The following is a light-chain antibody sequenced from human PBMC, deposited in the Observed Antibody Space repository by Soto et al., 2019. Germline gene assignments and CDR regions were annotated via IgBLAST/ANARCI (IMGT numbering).Light chain of an antibody. CDR3: HQRSNWPLVT. CDR2: DTS. J-gene: IGKJ3*01. V-gene: IGKV3-11*01. CDR1: QSVRSY. Sequence: EIVLTQSPATLSLSPGERATLSCRASQSVRSYLAWYQQKPGQPPRLLIYDTSNRATGIPARFSGSGYGTDFTLTISSLDPEDFAVYYCHQRSNWPLVTFGPGTRVHIK.